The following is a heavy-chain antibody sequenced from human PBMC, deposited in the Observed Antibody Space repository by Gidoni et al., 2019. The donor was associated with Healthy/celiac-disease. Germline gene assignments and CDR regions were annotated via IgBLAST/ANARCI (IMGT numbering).Heavy chain of an antibody. CDR1: GFTFSSYS. CDR3: ARAKLEYSSSSPFWFDP. J-gene: IGHJ5*02. D-gene: IGHD6-6*01. Sequence: EVQLVESGGGLVQPGGSLRLSCAASGFTFSSYSMNWVRQAPGKGLEWVSYISSSSSTIYYADSVKGRFTISRDNAKNSLYLQMNSLRAEDTAVYYCARAKLEYSSSSPFWFDPWGQGTLVTVSS. CDR2: ISSSSSTI. V-gene: IGHV3-48*01.